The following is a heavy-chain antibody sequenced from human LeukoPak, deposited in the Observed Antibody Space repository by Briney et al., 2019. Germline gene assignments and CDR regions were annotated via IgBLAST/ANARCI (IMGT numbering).Heavy chain of an antibody. V-gene: IGHV4-59*01. J-gene: IGHJ6*03. CDR1: GVSISPYY. CDR2: VYYSGGT. D-gene: IGHD6-13*01. CDR3: ARRAAAVGTFYMDV. Sequence: SETLSLTCTVSGVSISPYYWLWIRQPPGKGLEWIGYVYYSGGTNYNPSLKSRVTMSVDTSKNQLSLKLTSVTAADTAVYYCARRAAAVGTFYMDVWGKGTTVTVSS.